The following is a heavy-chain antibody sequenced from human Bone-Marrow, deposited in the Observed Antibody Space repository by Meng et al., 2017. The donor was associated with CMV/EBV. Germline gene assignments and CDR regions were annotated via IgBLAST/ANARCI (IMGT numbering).Heavy chain of an antibody. CDR3: AREGYSSGWKDAFDV. CDR1: ADTFSGYA. Sequence: SVKVSCKASADTFSGYAISWVRQVPGQRLEWMGGIIPSLDTANYAQNFQGRVTIIADKSTSTAYMEMRSLASEDTAVYYCAREGYSSGWKDAFDVWGQGTLVTASS. J-gene: IGHJ3*01. D-gene: IGHD6-19*01. CDR2: IIPSLDTA. V-gene: IGHV1-69*10.